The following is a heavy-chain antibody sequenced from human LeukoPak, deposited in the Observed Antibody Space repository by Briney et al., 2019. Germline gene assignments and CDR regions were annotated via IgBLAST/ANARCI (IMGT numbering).Heavy chain of an antibody. CDR3: ARGQLYYYGSGSYWNDY. D-gene: IGHD3-10*01. CDR2: IYSGGST. CDR1: GFTVSSNY. J-gene: IGHJ4*02. Sequence: GGSLRLSCAASGFTVSSNYMSWVRQAPGKGLEWVSVIYSGGSTYYADSVKGRFTISRDNSKNTLYLQMNSLRAEDTAVYYCARGQLYYYGSGSYWNDYWGRGTLVTVSS. V-gene: IGHV3-66*01.